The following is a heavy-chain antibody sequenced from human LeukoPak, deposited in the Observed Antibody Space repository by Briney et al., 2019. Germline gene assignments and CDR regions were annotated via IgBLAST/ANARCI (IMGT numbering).Heavy chain of an antibody. J-gene: IGHJ3*02. CDR3: ARDIYCSGGSCYSTAFDI. CDR2: IRYDGSDE. D-gene: IGHD2-15*01. CDR1: GFTFSDYG. Sequence: GGSLRLSCAASGFTFSDYGMHWVRQPPGKGLEWVAFIRYDGSDEYYADSVKGRFTISRDNAKNSLYLQMNSLRAEDTAVYYCARDIYCSGGSCYSTAFDIWGQGTMVTVSS. V-gene: IGHV3-30*02.